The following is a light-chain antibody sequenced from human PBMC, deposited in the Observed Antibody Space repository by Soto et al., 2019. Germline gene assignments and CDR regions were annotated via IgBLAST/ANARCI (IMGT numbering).Light chain of an antibody. V-gene: IGKV3-15*01. CDR1: QTVTGA. CDR2: GAS. CDR3: QQYNDWPPYT. Sequence: IEMTQSPATLSVSPGERATLSCRASQTVTGALAWYQQKPGQAPRLLLYGASTMDTGVPDRFSGSGSGTEFTIPISSLQSEDFAVNYCQQYNDWPPYTFGQGTNVEIK. J-gene: IGKJ2*01.